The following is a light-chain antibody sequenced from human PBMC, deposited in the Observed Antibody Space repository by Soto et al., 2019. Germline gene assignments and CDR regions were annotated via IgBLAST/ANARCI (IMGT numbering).Light chain of an antibody. CDR3: QQSHSTPYT. Sequence: DIQMTQSPSSLSASVGDRITIAWRASQSITTYLNWYQQKPGKAPNLLIYAASSLQSGVPSRFSGSGSGADSTLTITSLQPEDFATYYCQQSHSTPYTFGQGTKVDIK. CDR1: QSITTY. V-gene: IGKV1-39*01. J-gene: IGKJ2*01. CDR2: AAS.